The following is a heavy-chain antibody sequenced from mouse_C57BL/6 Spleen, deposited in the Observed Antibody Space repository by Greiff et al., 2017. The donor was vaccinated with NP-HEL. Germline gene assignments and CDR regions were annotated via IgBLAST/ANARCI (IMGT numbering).Heavy chain of an antibody. CDR3: ARSLDYDRYFDV. D-gene: IGHD2-4*01. V-gene: IGHV1-42*01. Sequence: VQLQQSGPELVKPGASVKISCKASGYSFTGYYMNWVKQSPEKSLEWIGEINPSTGGTTYNQKFKAKATLTVDKSSSTAYMQLKSLTSEDSAVYYCARSLDYDRYFDVWGTGTTVTVSS. CDR2: INPSTGGT. CDR1: GYSFTGYY. J-gene: IGHJ1*03.